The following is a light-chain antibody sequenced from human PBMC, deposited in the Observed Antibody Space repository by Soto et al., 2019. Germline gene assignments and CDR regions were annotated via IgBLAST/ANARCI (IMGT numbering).Light chain of an antibody. V-gene: IGLV2-14*03. J-gene: IGLJ2*01. CDR1: SSDIGAYNY. CDR3: SSYTSSDSVV. Sequence: QSELTQPTSVSGSPGQSFAISCTGISSDIGAYNYVSWYQQYPGKAPKLIIRDVRNRPSGVADRFSGSKSGNTASLTISGLQAEDDADYYCSSYTSSDSVVFGGGTKLTVL. CDR2: DVR.